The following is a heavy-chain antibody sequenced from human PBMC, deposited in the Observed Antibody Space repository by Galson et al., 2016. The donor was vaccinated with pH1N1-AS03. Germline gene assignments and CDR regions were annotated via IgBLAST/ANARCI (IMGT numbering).Heavy chain of an antibody. Sequence: PALVKPTQTLTLTCTFSGFSLSTSGVGVGWIRQPPGKALEWLGFIYWDDDKRYSPSLKSRLTITKDTSKNQVVLTLTNMAPVDTGIFYFAHTYFDFSSGYQSAGDYCGMDVWGQGTTVTVSS. CDR1: GFSLSTSGVG. CDR2: IYWDDDK. J-gene: IGHJ6*02. V-gene: IGHV2-5*02. CDR3: AHTYFDFSSGYQSAGDYCGMDV. D-gene: IGHD3-3*01.